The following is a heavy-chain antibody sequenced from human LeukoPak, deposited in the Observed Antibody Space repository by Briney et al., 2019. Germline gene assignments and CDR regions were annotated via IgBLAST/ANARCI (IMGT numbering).Heavy chain of an antibody. CDR3: AREPFWSGYFSNLHFDY. CDR2: ISSSSKYI. D-gene: IGHD3-3*01. CDR1: EFTFSSYN. J-gene: IGHJ4*02. Sequence: KAGGSLRLSCAASEFTFSSYNMNWVRQAPGKGLEWVSSISSSSKYIYYADSVKGRFTISRDNAKNSLYLQMNSLRAEDTAVYYCAREPFWSGYFSNLHFDYWGRGALVTVSS. V-gene: IGHV3-21*01.